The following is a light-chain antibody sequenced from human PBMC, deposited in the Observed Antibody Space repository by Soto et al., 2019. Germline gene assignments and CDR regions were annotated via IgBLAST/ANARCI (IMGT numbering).Light chain of an antibody. CDR3: MQGTHFPHT. CDR1: QSLVDGDGDTY. V-gene: IGKV2-24*01. Sequence: DIVLTQTPLSSPVTLGQPASISCRSSQSLVDGDGDTYLSWLQQRPGQPPRPLIYKVSTRFSGVPDSFSGSGAGTDFTLKISRVEAEDVGVYFCMQGTHFPHTLGQGTKLEIK. J-gene: IGKJ2*01. CDR2: KVS.